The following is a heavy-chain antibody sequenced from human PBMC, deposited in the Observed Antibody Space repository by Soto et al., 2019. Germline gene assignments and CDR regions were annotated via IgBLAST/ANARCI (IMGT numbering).Heavy chain of an antibody. CDR3: TRQEPLLSIAAAGTGYYYGMDV. CDR2: IYPGDSDT. J-gene: IGHJ6*02. Sequence: LGEALKNSCKGSGDSLTSYWSGWVRQMPGKGVKWMGIIYPGDSDTRYSPSFQGQVTISADKSSSTAYLQGSSLKASDTAMYYCTRQEPLLSIAAAGTGYYYGMDVSGHCTPAPLSS. CDR1: GDSLTSYW. V-gene: IGHV5-51*01. D-gene: IGHD6-13*01.